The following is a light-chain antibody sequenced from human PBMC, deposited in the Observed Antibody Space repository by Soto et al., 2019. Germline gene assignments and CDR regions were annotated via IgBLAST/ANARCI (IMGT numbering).Light chain of an antibody. CDR3: QVWDSSTARV. V-gene: IGLV3-9*01. Sequence: SYELTQPLSVSVALGQTARITCGGNNIGSKNVHWYQQKPGQAPVLVIYRDSNRPSGIPERFSGSNSGNTATLTISRAQAGDEADYYRQVWDSSTARVFGGGTKLTVL. CDR1: NIGSKN. J-gene: IGLJ3*02. CDR2: RDS.